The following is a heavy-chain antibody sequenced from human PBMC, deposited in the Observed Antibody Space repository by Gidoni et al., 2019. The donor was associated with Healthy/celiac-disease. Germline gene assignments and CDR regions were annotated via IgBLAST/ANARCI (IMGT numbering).Heavy chain of an antibody. CDR2: ISGSGGST. Sequence: EVQLLESGGGLVKPGGSLRLSCAASGLTFSSYAMSWVRQAPVKGLEGVSAISGSGGSTYYADSVKGRFTISRDNSKNTLYLQMNSLRAEDTAVYYCAKYYDSSGLGGYWGQGTLVTVSS. D-gene: IGHD3-22*01. CDR1: GLTFSSYA. J-gene: IGHJ4*02. CDR3: AKYYDSSGLGGY. V-gene: IGHV3-23*01.